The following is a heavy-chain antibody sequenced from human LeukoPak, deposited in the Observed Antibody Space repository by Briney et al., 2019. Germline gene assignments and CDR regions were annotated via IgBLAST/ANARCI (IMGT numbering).Heavy chain of an antibody. Sequence: PGGSLRLSCAASGFTFSSYSMNWVRQAPGKGLEWVSYISSSSSYIYYADSVKGRFTISRDNAKNSLYLQMNSLRAEDTAIYYCAKDLELLSYFDYWGQGTLVTVSS. CDR2: ISSSSSYI. V-gene: IGHV3-21*04. CDR1: GFTFSSYS. J-gene: IGHJ4*02. CDR3: AKDLELLSYFDY. D-gene: IGHD1-7*01.